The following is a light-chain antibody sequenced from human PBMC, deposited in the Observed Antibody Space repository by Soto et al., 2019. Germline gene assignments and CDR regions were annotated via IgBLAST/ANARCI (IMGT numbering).Light chain of an antibody. Sequence: QSALTQPPSVSGSPGQSVTISCTGTSTDFVSYNRVSWYQQPPGTAPKLIIYEANNRPSGVPDRFSGSKSGNTASLTISGLQAEDEVDYYCSLYTSENTYVFGTGTKVTVL. CDR2: EAN. CDR3: SLYTSENTYV. V-gene: IGLV2-18*01. J-gene: IGLJ1*01. CDR1: STDFVSYNR.